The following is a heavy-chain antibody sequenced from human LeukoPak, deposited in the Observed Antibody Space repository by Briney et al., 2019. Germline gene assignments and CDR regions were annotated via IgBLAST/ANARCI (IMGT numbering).Heavy chain of an antibody. D-gene: IGHD1-26*01. CDR1: GFTFSSYS. Sequence: GGSLRLSCAASGFTFSSYSMNWVRQAQGKGLEWVSSISSSSYIYYADSVKGRFTISRDNAKNSLYLQMNSLRAEDTAVYYCARDFRDRVGATTVWFDPWGQGTLVTVSS. V-gene: IGHV3-21*01. CDR2: ISSSSYI. CDR3: ARDFRDRVGATTVWFDP. J-gene: IGHJ5*02.